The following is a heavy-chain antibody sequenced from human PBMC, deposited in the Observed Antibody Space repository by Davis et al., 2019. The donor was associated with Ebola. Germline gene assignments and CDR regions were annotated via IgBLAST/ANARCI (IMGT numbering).Heavy chain of an antibody. CDR3: ARDGGPGDGYNYGYGMDV. CDR1: GGSISSGGYY. Sequence: PSETLSLTCTVSGGSISSGGYYWSWIRQHPGKGLEWIGYIYYSGSTNYNPSLKSRVTISVDTSKNQFSLKLSSVTAADTAVYYCARDGGPGDGYNYGYGMDVWGQGTTVTVSS. CDR2: IYYSGST. D-gene: IGHD5-24*01. J-gene: IGHJ6*02. V-gene: IGHV4-61*08.